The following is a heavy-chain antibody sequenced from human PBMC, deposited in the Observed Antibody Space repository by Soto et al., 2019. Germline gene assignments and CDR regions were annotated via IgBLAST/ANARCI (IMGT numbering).Heavy chain of an antibody. CDR2: IIPIFGTA. D-gene: IGHD6-6*01. CDR1: GGTFSSYA. V-gene: IGHV1-69*01. Sequence: QVQLVQSGAEVKKPGSSVKVSCKASGGTFSSYAISWVRQAPGQGLEWMGGIIPIFGTANYAQKFQGRVTITADESTSPAYMELSSLRSEETAVYYCARQRGAARPVHNYCMDVWGQGTTVTVSS. CDR3: ARQRGAARPVHNYCMDV. J-gene: IGHJ6*02.